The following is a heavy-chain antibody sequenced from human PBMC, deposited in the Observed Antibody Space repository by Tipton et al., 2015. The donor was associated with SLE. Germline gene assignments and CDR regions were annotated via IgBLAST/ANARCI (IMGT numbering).Heavy chain of an antibody. Sequence: TLSLTCTVTGDSISSGGYYWSWIRQHPGKGLEWIGYIYYSGSTYYNPSLKSRVTISVDTSKNQFSLKLSSVTAADTAVYYCARWSAARILYWGQGTLVTVSS. CDR3: ARWSAARILY. V-gene: IGHV4-31*03. CDR1: GDSISSGGYY. CDR2: IYYSGST. J-gene: IGHJ4*02. D-gene: IGHD2-15*01.